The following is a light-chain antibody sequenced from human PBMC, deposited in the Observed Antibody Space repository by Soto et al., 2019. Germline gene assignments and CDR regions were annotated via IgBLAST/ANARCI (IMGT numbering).Light chain of an antibody. CDR3: SLYAGTNSVV. Sequence: QSALTQPPSASGSPGQSVAISCTGTSSDIGAYKFVSWYQQHPGKAPRLILYEVSRRPSGVPDRISGSKSGNTASLTVSGLLADDEADYYCSLYAGTNSVVFGGGTKLTVL. CDR2: EVS. J-gene: IGLJ2*01. V-gene: IGLV2-8*01. CDR1: SSDIGAYKF.